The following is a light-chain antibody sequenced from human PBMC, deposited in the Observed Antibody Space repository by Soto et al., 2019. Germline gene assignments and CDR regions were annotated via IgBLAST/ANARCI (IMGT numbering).Light chain of an antibody. CDR3: HQRDNGGT. V-gene: IGKV3-11*01. J-gene: IGKJ3*01. Sequence: EVVLTQSPATLSLSPGERATLSCRASQSVSRYLAWYQQKPGRAPRLLIYDASNRATGIPARFSGSGSGTDFTLTISSLEPEDFAVYYCHQRDNGGTFGPGTKVDIK. CDR2: DAS. CDR1: QSVSRY.